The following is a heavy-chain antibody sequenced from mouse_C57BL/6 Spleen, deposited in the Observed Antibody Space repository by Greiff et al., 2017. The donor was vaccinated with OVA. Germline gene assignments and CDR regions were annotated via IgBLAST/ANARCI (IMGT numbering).Heavy chain of an antibody. CDR1: GFTFSSYG. J-gene: IGHJ2*01. CDR2: ISSGGSYT. Sequence: EVHLVESGGDLVKPGGSLKLSCAASGFTFSSYGMSWVRQTPDKRLEWVATISSGGSYTYYPDSVKGRFTISRDNAKNTLYLQVGSLKSEDTAMYYCARRGVPDDWGQGTTLTVSS. V-gene: IGHV5-6*01. CDR3: ARRGVPDD.